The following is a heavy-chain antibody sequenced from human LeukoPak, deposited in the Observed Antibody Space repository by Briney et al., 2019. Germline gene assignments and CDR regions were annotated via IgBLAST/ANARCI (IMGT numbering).Heavy chain of an antibody. CDR2: IYYSGST. D-gene: IGHD4-17*01. Sequence: PSETLSLICTVSGGSISSYYWSWIRQPPGKGLEWIGYIYYSGSTNYNPSLKSRVTISVDTSKNQFSLKLSSVTAADTAVYYCAREAYGDLLSYFDYWGQGTLVTVSS. V-gene: IGHV4-59*01. CDR3: AREAYGDLLSYFDY. CDR1: GGSISSYY. J-gene: IGHJ4*02.